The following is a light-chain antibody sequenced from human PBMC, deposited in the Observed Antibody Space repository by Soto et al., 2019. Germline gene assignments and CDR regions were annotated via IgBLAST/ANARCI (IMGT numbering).Light chain of an antibody. CDR2: DND. Sequence: QSVLTQPPSVSAAPGQKVTISCSGSSSNIGNNYVFWYQQHPGTAPKLLIYDNDKRPSGIPDRFSGSKSGTSATLGITGLQTGDEADYYCATWDRSLSVGVFGGGTKLTVL. J-gene: IGLJ2*01. V-gene: IGLV1-51*01. CDR1: SSNIGNNY. CDR3: ATWDRSLSVGV.